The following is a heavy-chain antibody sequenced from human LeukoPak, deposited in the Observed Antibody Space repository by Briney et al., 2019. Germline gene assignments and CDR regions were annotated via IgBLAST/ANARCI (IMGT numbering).Heavy chain of an antibody. V-gene: IGHV4-59*08. Sequence: SETLSLTCTVSGGSISSYYWSWIRQPPGKGLEWIGYIYYSGSTNYNPSLKSRVTISVDTSKNQFSLKLSSVTAADTAVYYCARHRSWSDGIDYWGQGTLVTVSS. D-gene: IGHD3-3*01. CDR3: ARHRSWSDGIDY. J-gene: IGHJ4*02. CDR2: IYYSGST. CDR1: GGSISSYY.